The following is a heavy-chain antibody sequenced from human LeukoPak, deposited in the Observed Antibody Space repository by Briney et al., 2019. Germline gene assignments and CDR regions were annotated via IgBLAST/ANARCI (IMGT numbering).Heavy chain of an antibody. Sequence: SVKVSCKASGGTFSSYAISWVRQAPGQGLEWMGRIIPIFGTANYAQKFQGRVTITPDESTSTAYMELSSLRSEDTAVYYCATQKDTYYYDSSGYSPLDYWGQGTLVTVSS. CDR2: IIPIFGTA. J-gene: IGHJ4*02. V-gene: IGHV1-69*15. CDR1: GGTFSSYA. D-gene: IGHD3-22*01. CDR3: ATQKDTYYYDSSGYSPLDY.